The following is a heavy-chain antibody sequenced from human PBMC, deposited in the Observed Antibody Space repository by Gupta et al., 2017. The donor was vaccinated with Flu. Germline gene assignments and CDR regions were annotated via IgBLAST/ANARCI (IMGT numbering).Heavy chain of an antibody. D-gene: IGHD1-26*01. CDR1: GYRFTSFA. CDR3: ARPRFMRGSPYFNH. J-gene: IGHJ1*01. V-gene: IGHV1-3*01. Sequence: QVHLVKSGDEVRKVRSSVKISCKASGYRFTSFALHWVREAPAQSPEWMGWNNSGNGYTKSSQKFEARINSTSDASANSVYLELTSLNLEDTAVYFWARPRFMRGSPYFNHWGQGTPVTVAS. CDR2: NNSGNGYT.